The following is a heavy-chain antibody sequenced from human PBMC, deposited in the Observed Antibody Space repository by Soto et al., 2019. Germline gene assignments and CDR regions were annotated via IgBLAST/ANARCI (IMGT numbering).Heavy chain of an antibody. V-gene: IGHV3-21*01. J-gene: IGHJ6*02. CDR2: ISSSSSYI. CDR1: GFTFSSYS. Sequence: GGSLRLSCAASGFTFSSYSMNWVRQAPGKGLEWVSSISSSSSYIYYADSAKGRFTISRDNAKNSLYLQMNSLRAEDTAVYYCARDLGRPPSYGMDVWGQGTTVTVSS. CDR3: ARDLGRPPSYGMDV.